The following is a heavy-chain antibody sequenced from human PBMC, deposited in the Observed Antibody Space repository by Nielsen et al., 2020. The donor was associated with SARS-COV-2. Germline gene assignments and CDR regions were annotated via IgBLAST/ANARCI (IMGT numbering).Heavy chain of an antibody. CDR3: ARDRITMVRGVRHYGMDV. CDR2: ISSSSSYI. V-gene: IGHV3-21*01. J-gene: IGHJ6*02. D-gene: IGHD3-10*01. Sequence: WILQPPGKGLEWVSSISSSSSYIYYADSVKGRFTISRDNAKNSLYLQMNSLRAEDTAVYYCARDRITMVRGVRHYGMDVWGQGTTVTVSS.